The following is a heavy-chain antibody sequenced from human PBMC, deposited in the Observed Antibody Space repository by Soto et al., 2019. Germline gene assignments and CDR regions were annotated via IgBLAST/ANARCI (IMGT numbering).Heavy chain of an antibody. CDR1: GFTFTSSA. V-gene: IGHV1-58*01. D-gene: IGHD3-10*01. Sequence: KVSCKASGFTFTSSAVQRVRQARGQRLEWIGWIVVGSGNTNYAQKFQERVTITRDMSTSTAYMELSSLRSEDTAVYYCAAETYGSGTYPPWFDPWGQGTLVTVSS. CDR3: AAETYGSGTYPPWFDP. CDR2: IVVGSGNT. J-gene: IGHJ5*02.